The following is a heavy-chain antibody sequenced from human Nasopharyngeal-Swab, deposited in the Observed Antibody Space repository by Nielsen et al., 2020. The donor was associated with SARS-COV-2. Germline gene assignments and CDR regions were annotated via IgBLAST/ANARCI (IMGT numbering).Heavy chain of an antibody. Sequence: ASVKVSCKASGYSFRSYGINWVRQAPGQGLEWVGWISVYNADTNYAQKLQGRVSMTTDTSTTTAYMELRSLRSDDTAVYYSARDIEEWLVVPSLSFDYWGQGTLVTVSS. J-gene: IGHJ4*02. CDR3: ARDIEEWLVVPSLSFDY. CDR1: GYSFRSYG. CDR2: ISVYNADT. V-gene: IGHV1-18*01. D-gene: IGHD3-3*01.